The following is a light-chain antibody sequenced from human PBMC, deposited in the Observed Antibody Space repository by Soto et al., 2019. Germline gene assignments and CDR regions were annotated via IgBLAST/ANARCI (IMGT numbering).Light chain of an antibody. Sequence: EIVMTQSPASLSVTPGERVTLSCRASQSVNRQVLWYQHRPGQAPRLLIYDTSARATGVPDRFSGRGSGTDFTLSINRLEPEDFAVYYCLQYGRSPISTFGPGTKVEIK. V-gene: IGKV3-20*01. J-gene: IGKJ3*01. CDR2: DTS. CDR3: LQYGRSPIST. CDR1: QSVNRQV.